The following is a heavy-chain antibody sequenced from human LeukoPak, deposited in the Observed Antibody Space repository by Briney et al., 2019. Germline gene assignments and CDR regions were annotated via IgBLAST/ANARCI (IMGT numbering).Heavy chain of an antibody. CDR3: ARALGCSSTSCYWGNYYYYYMDV. J-gene: IGHJ6*03. Sequence: PSETLSLTCTVSGYSISSGYYWGWIRQPPGKGLEWIGSIYHSGSTYYNPSLKSRVTISVDTSKNQFSLKLSSVTAADTAVYYCARALGCSSTSCYWGNYYYYYMDVWGKGTTVTVSS. D-gene: IGHD2-2*01. V-gene: IGHV4-38-2*02. CDR2: IYHSGST. CDR1: GYSISSGYY.